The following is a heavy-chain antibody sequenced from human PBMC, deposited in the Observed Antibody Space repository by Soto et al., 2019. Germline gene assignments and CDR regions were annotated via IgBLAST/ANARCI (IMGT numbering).Heavy chain of an antibody. CDR1: GFTFSSYA. CDR3: ASPQLAAAGSFDY. D-gene: IGHD6-13*01. J-gene: IGHJ4*02. CDR2: ISYDGSNK. Sequence: GGSLRLSCAASGFTFSSYAMHWVRQAPGKGLEWVAVISYDGSNKYYADSVKGRFTISRDNSKNTLYLQMNSLRAEDTAVYYCASPQLAAAGSFDYWGQGTLVTVSS. V-gene: IGHV3-30-3*01.